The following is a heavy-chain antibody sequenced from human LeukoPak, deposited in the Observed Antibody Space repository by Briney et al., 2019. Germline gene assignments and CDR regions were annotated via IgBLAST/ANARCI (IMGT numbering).Heavy chain of an antibody. CDR3: ARDNYYYDSSGYYAYYFDY. Sequence: PSETLSLTCTVSGYSISSGYYWGWIRQPPGKGLEWIGSIYHSGSTYYNPSLKSRVTISVDTSKNQFSLKLSSVTAADTAVYYCARDNYYYDSSGYYAYYFDYWGQGTLVTVSS. J-gene: IGHJ4*02. CDR1: GYSISSGYY. V-gene: IGHV4-38-2*02. CDR2: IYHSGST. D-gene: IGHD3-22*01.